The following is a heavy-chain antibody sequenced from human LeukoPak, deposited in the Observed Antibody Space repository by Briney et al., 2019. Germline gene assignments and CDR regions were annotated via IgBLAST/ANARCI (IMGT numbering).Heavy chain of an antibody. CDR1: GFIFSGYS. Sequence: GGSVRLSCAASGFIFSGYSMTWVRQAPGKGLEWVANIKHDGSESSYVDSVKGRFTISRDDAKKSLYLQMNTLRAEDTAVYYCARLRLGSSGWPYSDYWGQGT. V-gene: IGHV3-7*05. CDR3: ARLRLGSSGWPYSDY. D-gene: IGHD6-19*01. CDR2: IKHDGSES. J-gene: IGHJ4*02.